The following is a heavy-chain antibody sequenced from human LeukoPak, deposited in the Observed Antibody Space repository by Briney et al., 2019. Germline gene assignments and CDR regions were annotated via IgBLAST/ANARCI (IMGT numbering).Heavy chain of an antibody. CDR2: ISWDGGGT. CDR3: AKDKGVTTPSYFDY. CDR1: GFAFDDYV. V-gene: IGHV3-43D*03. D-gene: IGHD4-17*01. J-gene: IGHJ4*02. Sequence: GGSLRLSCAASGFAFDDYVMHWVRQPPGEGLEWVSLISWDGGGTYYADSVKGRFTISRDYTKNSLYLQMNSLRPEDTALYYCAKDKGVTTPSYFDYWGQGTLVTASS.